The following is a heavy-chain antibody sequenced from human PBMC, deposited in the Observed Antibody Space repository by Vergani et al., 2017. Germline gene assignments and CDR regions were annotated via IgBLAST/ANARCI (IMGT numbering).Heavy chain of an antibody. V-gene: IGHV5-51*01. CDR3: SDENGKRGYYGSGSYYREDN. Sequence: EVQLVQSGAEVKTPGESLNISCKVSVYIFTSYWIGWVRQMPGKGLEWMGIIYPGDSDTRYSPSFQGQITISADKSISTAYLQWSRLKASDNAMYYCSDENGKRGYYGSGSYYREDNWGQGTMVTVYS. CDR1: VYIFTSYW. CDR2: IYPGDSDT. J-gene: IGHJ3*02. D-gene: IGHD3-10*01.